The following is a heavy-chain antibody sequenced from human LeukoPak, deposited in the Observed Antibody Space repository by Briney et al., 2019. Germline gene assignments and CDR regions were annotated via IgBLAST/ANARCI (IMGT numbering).Heavy chain of an antibody. V-gene: IGHV3-30*02. J-gene: IGHJ4*02. D-gene: IGHD6-13*01. CDR2: IRYDGSNK. Sequence: PGGSLRLSCAASGFTFSSYGMHWVRQAPGKGLEWVAFIRYDGSNKYYADSVKGRLTISRDNSKNTLYLQMNSLRAEDTAVYYCAKRAREYSSSWYTFDYWGQGTLVTVSS. CDR1: GFTFSSYG. CDR3: AKRAREYSSSWYTFDY.